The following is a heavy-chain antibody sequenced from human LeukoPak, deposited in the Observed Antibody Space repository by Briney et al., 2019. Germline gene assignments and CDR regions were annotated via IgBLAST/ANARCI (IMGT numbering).Heavy chain of an antibody. CDR3: AXXXXXYXDWXPLXY. CDR1: GFTFRSYW. D-gene: IGHD3-9*01. Sequence: PGGSLRLSCAASGFTFRSYWMNWVRQAPGKGLEWVASIKEDGSEKHYVDSVKGRFTISRDNAKNSLYLQMNSLRVEDTAVYYCAXXXXXYXDWXPLXYWGQGTLVXXS. J-gene: IGHJ4*02. V-gene: IGHV3-7*01. CDR2: IKEDGSEK.